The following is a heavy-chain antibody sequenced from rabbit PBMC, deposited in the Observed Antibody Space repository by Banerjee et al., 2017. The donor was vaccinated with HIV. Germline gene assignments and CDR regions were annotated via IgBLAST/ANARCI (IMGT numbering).Heavy chain of an antibody. CDR1: GFSFSSYYY. CDR2: IVTNSGST. V-gene: IGHV1S45*01. Sequence: QEQLEESGGGLVKPEGSLTLTCTASGFSFSSYYYMCWVRQAPGKGLELIACIVTNSGSTWYASWAKGRFTISKTSSTTVTLQMTSLTAADTATYFCARWGSGWSLSLWGPGTLVTVS. CDR3: ARWGSGWSLSL. J-gene: IGHJ6*01. D-gene: IGHD1-1*01.